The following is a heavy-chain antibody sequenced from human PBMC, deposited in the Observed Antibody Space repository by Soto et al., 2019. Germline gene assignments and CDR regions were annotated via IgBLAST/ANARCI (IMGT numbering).Heavy chain of an antibody. CDR3: ARPRSDRKYGMAV. J-gene: IGHJ6*02. CDR2: INHSGST. Sequence: SETLSLTCAVYGGSFSGYYWSWIRQPPGKGLEWIGEINHSGSTNYNPSLKSRVTISVDTSKNQFSLKLSSVTAADTPVYYCARPRSDRKYGMAVWGQGTTLTASS. CDR1: GGSFSGYY. V-gene: IGHV4-34*01.